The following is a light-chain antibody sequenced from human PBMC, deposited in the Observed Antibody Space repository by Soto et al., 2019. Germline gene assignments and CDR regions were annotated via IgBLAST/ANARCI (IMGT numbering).Light chain of an antibody. CDR1: QSVNSNY. J-gene: IGKJ3*01. CDR3: QQYGSSQFT. CDR2: DTS. V-gene: IGKV3-20*01. Sequence: EIVLIQSPGTLSLSPGEGATLSCRASQSVNSNYLAWYQQKPGQAPTVLIFDTSRRATGVPDRFSGSGSGTDFTLTISILEPDDFAVYYCQQYGSSQFTFGPGTKVNIK.